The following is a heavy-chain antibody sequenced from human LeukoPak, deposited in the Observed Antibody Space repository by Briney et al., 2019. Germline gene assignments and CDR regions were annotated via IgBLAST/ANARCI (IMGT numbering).Heavy chain of an antibody. CDR2: MNPNSGNT. CDR3: ARRANYDFWSGYYYYYYYYMDV. Sequence: VASVKVSCKASGYTFTSYDINWVRQATGQGLEWMGWMNPNSGNTGYAQKFRGRVTMTRNTSISTAYMELSSLRSEDTAVYYCARRANYDFWSGYYYYYYYYMDVWGKGTTVTVSS. CDR1: GYTFTSYD. J-gene: IGHJ6*03. D-gene: IGHD3-3*01. V-gene: IGHV1-8*01.